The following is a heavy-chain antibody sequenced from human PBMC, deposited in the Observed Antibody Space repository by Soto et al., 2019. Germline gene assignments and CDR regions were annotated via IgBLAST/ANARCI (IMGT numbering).Heavy chain of an antibody. D-gene: IGHD5-18*01. Sequence: SVKVSCKASGGTFSSYAISWVRQAPGQGLEWMGGIIPIFGTANYAQKFQGRVTITADESTSTAYMELSSLRSEDTAVYYCARDGYSYGPGHFDYWGQGTLVTVLL. V-gene: IGHV1-69*13. CDR3: ARDGYSYGPGHFDY. CDR1: GGTFSSYA. CDR2: IIPIFGTA. J-gene: IGHJ4*02.